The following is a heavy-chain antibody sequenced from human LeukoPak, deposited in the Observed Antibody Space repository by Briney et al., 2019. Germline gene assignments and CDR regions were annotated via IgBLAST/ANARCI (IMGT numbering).Heavy chain of an antibody. CDR1: GGSFSGYY. CDR3: ARERDSRATLDAFDI. CDR2: INHSGST. J-gene: IGHJ3*02. V-gene: IGHV4-34*01. D-gene: IGHD3/OR15-3a*01. Sequence: ASETLSLTCAVYGGSFSGYYWSWIRQPPGKGLEWIGEINHSGSTNYNPSLKSRVTISVDTSKNQFSLKLSSVTAADTAVYYCARERDSRATLDAFDIWGQGTMVTVSS.